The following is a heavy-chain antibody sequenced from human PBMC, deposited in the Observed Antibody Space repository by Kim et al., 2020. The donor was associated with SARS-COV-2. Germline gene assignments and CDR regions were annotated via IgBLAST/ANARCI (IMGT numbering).Heavy chain of an antibody. CDR2: ISGSGGST. CDR1: GFTFSSYA. J-gene: IGHJ6*02. V-gene: IGHV3-23*01. CDR3: AKDSDYSNYQLYYYYGMDV. Sequence: GGSLRLSCAASGFTFSSYAMCWVRQAPGKGLEWVSAISGSGGSTYYADSVKGRFTISRDNSKNTLYLQMNSLRAEDTAVYYCAKDSDYSNYQLYYYYGMDVWGQGTTVTVSS. D-gene: IGHD4-4*01.